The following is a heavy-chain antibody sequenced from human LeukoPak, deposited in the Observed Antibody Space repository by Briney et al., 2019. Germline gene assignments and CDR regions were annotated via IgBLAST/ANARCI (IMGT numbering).Heavy chain of an antibody. CDR2: IYPGDSDT. CDR3: ARRRDLYSGSYYPFDY. CDR1: GYSFTNYW. D-gene: IGHD1-26*01. V-gene: IGHV5-51*01. J-gene: IGHJ4*02. Sequence: GESLKISCKGGGYSFTNYWIVWVRQMPGKGLEWMGIIYPGDSDTTYSPSFQGQVAISADKSISTAYLQWSSLKASDTAMYYCARRRDLYSGSYYPFDYWGQGTLVTVSS.